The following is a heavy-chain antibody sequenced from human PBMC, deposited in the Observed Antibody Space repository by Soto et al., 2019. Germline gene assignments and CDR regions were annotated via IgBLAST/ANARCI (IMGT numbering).Heavy chain of an antibody. Sequence: GASVKVSCKASGYTFTGYYMHWVRQAPGQGLEWMGWINPNSGGTNYAQKFQGWVTMTRDTSISTAYMELSRLRSDDTAVYYCARQLISYNWNDGFLLDYWGQGTLVTVSS. V-gene: IGHV1-2*04. CDR3: ARQLISYNWNDGFLLDY. CDR2: INPNSGGT. J-gene: IGHJ4*02. D-gene: IGHD1-1*01. CDR1: GYTFTGYY.